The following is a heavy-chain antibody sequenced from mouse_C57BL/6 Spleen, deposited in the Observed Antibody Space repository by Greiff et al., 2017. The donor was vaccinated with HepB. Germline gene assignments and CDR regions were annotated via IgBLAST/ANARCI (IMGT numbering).Heavy chain of an antibody. Sequence: QVQLQQPGAELVKPGASVKLSCKASGYTFTSYWMHWVKQRPGRGLEWIGRIDPNSGGTKYNEKFKSKATLTVDKPSSTAYMQLSSLTSEDSAVYYCARKALYYYGSSYDAMDYWGQGTSVTVSS. CDR1: GYTFTSYW. CDR2: IDPNSGGT. J-gene: IGHJ4*01. V-gene: IGHV1-72*01. CDR3: ARKALYYYGSSYDAMDY. D-gene: IGHD1-1*01.